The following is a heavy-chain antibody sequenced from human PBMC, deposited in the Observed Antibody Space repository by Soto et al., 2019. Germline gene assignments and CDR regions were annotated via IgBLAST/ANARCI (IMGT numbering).Heavy chain of an antibody. CDR2: INAGNGNP. Sequence: QVQLVQSGAEVKNPGASVKVSCKASGYTFTSYAMHCVRQAPGQRLEWMGRINAGNGNPKYSQKVQGRVTITSDTSESTAYMELSSLRSEATAVYYCAVGGLVVVVAATHTTACYWGQGTLVTVAA. CDR1: GYTFTSYA. CDR3: AVGGLVVVVAATHTTACY. J-gene: IGHJ4*02. D-gene: IGHD2-15*01. V-gene: IGHV1-3*01.